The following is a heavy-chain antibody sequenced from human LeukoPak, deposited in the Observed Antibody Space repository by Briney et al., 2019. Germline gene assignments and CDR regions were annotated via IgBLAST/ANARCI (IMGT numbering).Heavy chain of an antibody. CDR1: GFTFSSYS. D-gene: IGHD3-3*01. V-gene: IGHV3-21*04. CDR2: ISSSSSYI. J-gene: IGHJ4*02. Sequence: GGSLRLSCAASGFTFSSYSMNWVRQAPGKGLEWVSSISSSSSYIYYADSVKGRFTISRDNSKNTLYLQMNSLRAEDTAVYYRAKATDDFWSGYPIFDYWGQGTLVTVSS. CDR3: AKATDDFWSGYPIFDY.